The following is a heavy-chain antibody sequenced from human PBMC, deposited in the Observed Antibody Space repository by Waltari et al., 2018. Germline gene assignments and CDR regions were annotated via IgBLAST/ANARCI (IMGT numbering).Heavy chain of an antibody. CDR2: INSNTGDS. D-gene: IGHD1-1*01. J-gene: IGHJ4*02. Sequence: QVHLVQSGAEVKQPGASVRVPCRTSGSPFTAYYPHWVRQAPGQGLEWMAWINSNTGDSQSAQTFEGRVTVTRDTSLTTAYLELSGLRSDDTALYYCARETLPGNKIIDYWGQGTLVTVSS. V-gene: IGHV1-2*02. CDR1: GSPFTAYY. CDR3: ARETLPGNKIIDY.